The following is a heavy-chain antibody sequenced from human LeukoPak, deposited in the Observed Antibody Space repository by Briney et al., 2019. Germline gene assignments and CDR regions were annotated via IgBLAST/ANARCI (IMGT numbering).Heavy chain of an antibody. CDR2: INPNSGGT. D-gene: IGHD2-21*02. CDR3: VREIRAISVTAD. Sequence: GASVKVSCKASGCTFTDYYMQWVRQAPGQRLEWMGWINPNSGGTYYAQKFQGRVTLTRDTSISTAYMELSRLRSDDTAVYYCVREIRAISVTADWGQGTLVTVSS. CDR1: GCTFTDYY. V-gene: IGHV1-2*02. J-gene: IGHJ4*02.